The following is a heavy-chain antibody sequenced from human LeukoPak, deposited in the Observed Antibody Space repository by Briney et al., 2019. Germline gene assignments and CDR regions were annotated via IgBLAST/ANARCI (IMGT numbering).Heavy chain of an antibody. J-gene: IGHJ4*02. CDR3: ARGGRPKWELLSHFDY. D-gene: IGHD1-26*01. CDR2: PIFGTP. V-gene: IGHV1-69*01. Sequence: PIFGTPNYAQKFQGRVTITADESTSKAYREQSRLRSEDTAVYYCARGGRPKWELLSHFDYWGQGTLVTVSS.